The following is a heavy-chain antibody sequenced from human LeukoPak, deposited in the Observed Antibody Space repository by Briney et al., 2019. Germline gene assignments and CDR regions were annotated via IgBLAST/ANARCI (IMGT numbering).Heavy chain of an antibody. CDR3: AGGTGFIIKD. V-gene: IGHV3-48*04. Sequence: PGGSLRLSCAASGFTFSSYSMNWVRQAPGKGLEWVSYISSSSNTVYYTDSVKGRFTISRDNAKNSLYLQMNNLRVEDTAMYYCAGGTGFIIKDWGQGTLVTVSS. D-gene: IGHD3-9*01. CDR2: ISSSSNTV. CDR1: GFTFSSYS. J-gene: IGHJ4*02.